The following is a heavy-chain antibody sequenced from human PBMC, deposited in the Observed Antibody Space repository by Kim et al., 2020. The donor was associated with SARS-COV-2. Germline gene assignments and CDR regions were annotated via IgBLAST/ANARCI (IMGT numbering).Heavy chain of an antibody. Sequence: GGSLRLSCAASGFTVSSNYMSCLRQAPGKGLEWLSVIYSGDKTDYVESVKCRLTISRDNSKNTLYLQMSSLRVEDTAVYYCATNLAAAGVVWGQGTLATV. CDR3: ATNLAAAGVV. V-gene: IGHV3-66*01. J-gene: IGHJ4*02. CDR2: IYSGDKT. D-gene: IGHD6-13*01. CDR1: GFTVSSNY.